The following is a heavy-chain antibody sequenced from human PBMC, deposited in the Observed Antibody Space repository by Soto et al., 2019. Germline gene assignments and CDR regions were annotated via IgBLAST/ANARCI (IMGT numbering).Heavy chain of an antibody. CDR3: ARVSWAVAGTGNAFDI. Sequence: GESLRLSCAASGFTFSSYSMNWVRQAPGKGLEWVSSISSSSSYIYYADSVKGRFTISRDNAKNSLYLQMNSLRAEDTAVYYCARVSWAVAGTGNAFDIWGQGTMVTVSS. CDR2: ISSSSSYI. J-gene: IGHJ3*02. D-gene: IGHD6-19*01. CDR1: GFTFSSYS. V-gene: IGHV3-21*01.